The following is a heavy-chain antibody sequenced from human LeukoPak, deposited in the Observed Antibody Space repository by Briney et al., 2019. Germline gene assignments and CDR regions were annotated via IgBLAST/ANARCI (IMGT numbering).Heavy chain of an antibody. Sequence: SLRLSSAASGFTFSSYSMNSVRQAPGKGLEWVSSITSSSSSIYYADSVKGRFTISRDNAKNSLYLQMNSLRAEDTAVYYCARDLSLAYWGQGTLVTVSS. CDR3: ARDLSLAY. CDR1: GFTFSSYS. V-gene: IGHV3-21*01. J-gene: IGHJ4*02. CDR2: ITSSSSSI.